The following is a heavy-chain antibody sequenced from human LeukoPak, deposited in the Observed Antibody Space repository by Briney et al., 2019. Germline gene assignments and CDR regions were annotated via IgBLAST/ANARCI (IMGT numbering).Heavy chain of an antibody. CDR2: TSYSGVT. Sequence: KPSETLSLTCTVSGGSINNYYWSWIRQPPGKGLEWIGYTSYSGVTDYNPSLKSRVTISVDTSKKQFSLKLTSVTAADTAVYYCARCPKGVYYHYMDVWGKGTTVTVSS. V-gene: IGHV4-59*01. CDR3: ARCPKGVYYHYMDV. J-gene: IGHJ6*03. CDR1: GGSINNYY.